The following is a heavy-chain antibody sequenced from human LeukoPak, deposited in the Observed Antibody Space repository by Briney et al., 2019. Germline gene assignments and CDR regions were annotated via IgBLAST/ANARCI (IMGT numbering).Heavy chain of an antibody. Sequence: SVKVSCKASGGTFSSYAISWARQAPGQGLEWMGRIIPIFGIANYAQKFQGRVTITADKSTSTAYMELSSLRSEDTAVYYCARVPTYDSSGYYYDYWGQGTLVTVSS. D-gene: IGHD3-22*01. V-gene: IGHV1-69*04. CDR2: IIPIFGIA. J-gene: IGHJ4*02. CDR1: GGTFSSYA. CDR3: ARVPTYDSSGYYYDY.